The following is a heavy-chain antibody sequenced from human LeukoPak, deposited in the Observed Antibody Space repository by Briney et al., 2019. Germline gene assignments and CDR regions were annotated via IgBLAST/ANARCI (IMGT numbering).Heavy chain of an antibody. D-gene: IGHD6-13*01. Sequence: GASVKVSCKASGYTLTDFYILWVRQAPAQGLVWMEYINPNSGRTSYARKFQGSVNMTGDTSIGTVYMELSRLRSDDTAVYYCARGVAAPGVKWFDPWGQGILVTVSS. J-gene: IGHJ5*02. CDR3: ARGVAAPGVKWFDP. CDR1: GYTLTDFY. V-gene: IGHV1-2*02. CDR2: INPNSGRT.